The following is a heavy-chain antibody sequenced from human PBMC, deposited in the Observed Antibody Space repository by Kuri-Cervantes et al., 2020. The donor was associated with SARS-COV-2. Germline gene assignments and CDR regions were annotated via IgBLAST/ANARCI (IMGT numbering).Heavy chain of an antibody. J-gene: IGHJ4*02. CDR1: GFTFSSYS. V-gene: IGHV3-48*04. CDR3: ATSGIGGLDH. CDR2: ISSSSSTI. Sequence: GGSLRLSCAASGFTFSSYSMNWVRQAPGKGLEWVSYISSSSSTIYYADSVKGRLTISRDNAKNSLFLQINSLRVEDTAVYYCATSGIGGLDHWGQGTLVTVSS. D-gene: IGHD2-21*01.